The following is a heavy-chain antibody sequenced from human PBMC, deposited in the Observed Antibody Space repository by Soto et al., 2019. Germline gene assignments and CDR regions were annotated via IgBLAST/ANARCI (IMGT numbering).Heavy chain of an antibody. J-gene: IGHJ5*01. CDR3: ARRITGGLGS. CDR1: GFTLSNYD. D-gene: IGHD3-10*01. Sequence: GGSLRLSCAASGFTLSNYDIHWVRQAPGKGLEWEAVISYDGTNKYYAASVRGRFTISRDNSMNTVSLQMNSLRVDDTAVYYCARRITGGLGSWGQGTLVTVSS. V-gene: IGHV3-30-3*01. CDR2: ISYDGTNK.